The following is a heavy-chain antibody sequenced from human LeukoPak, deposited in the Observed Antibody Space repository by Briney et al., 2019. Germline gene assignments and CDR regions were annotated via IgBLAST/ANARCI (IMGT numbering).Heavy chain of an antibody. D-gene: IGHD3-10*01. V-gene: IGHV4-39*07. J-gene: IGHJ4*02. CDR2: LYYSGST. CDR1: GGSISSSDYY. Sequence: PSETLSLTCTVSGGSISSSDYYWGWIRQPPGKGLEWIGSLYYSGSTYYNPSLKSRLTISIDTSKNQFSLRLSSVTAADTAVYYCARDTREYYGSGSYDWGQGTLVTVSS. CDR3: ARDTREYYGSGSYD.